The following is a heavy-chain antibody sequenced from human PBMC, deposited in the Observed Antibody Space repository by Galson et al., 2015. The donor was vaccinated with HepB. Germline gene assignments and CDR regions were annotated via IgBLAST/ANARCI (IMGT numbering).Heavy chain of an antibody. Sequence: SLRLSCAASGFTFSRSGMHWVRQAPGKGLEWVAVIWSDGSNKYYADSVKGRCTISRDNSKNTLHLEMDSLRVEDTAVYFCAKDGAGYRYGYPPSLDYWGQGTLVTVSS. CDR2: IWSDGSNK. V-gene: IGHV3-33*06. J-gene: IGHJ4*02. CDR3: AKDGAGYRYGYPPSLDY. CDR1: GFTFSRSG. D-gene: IGHD5-18*01.